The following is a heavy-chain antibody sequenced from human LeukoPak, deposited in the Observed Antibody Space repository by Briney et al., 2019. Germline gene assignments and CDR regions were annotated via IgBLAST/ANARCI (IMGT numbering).Heavy chain of an antibody. D-gene: IGHD5-18*01. J-gene: IGHJ4*02. CDR1: GYTFTSYG. Sequence: ASAKVSCKASGYTFTSYGISWVRQAPGQGLERMGWISAYIGNTKYAQKLQGRVTITTDTTTSTADMELSSLRSDDSAVYCCARVFGYNYGSECLDYWGQATLVTVSS. CDR3: ARVFGYNYGSECLDY. V-gene: IGHV1-18*01. CDR2: ISAYIGNT.